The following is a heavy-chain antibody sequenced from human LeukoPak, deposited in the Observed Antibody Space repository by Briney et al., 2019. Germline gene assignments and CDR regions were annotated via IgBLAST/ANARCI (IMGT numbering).Heavy chain of an antibody. V-gene: IGHV3-7*01. CDR3: TKGRSNHY. CDR1: GFTFSDFW. CDR2: INQDGSEN. D-gene: IGHD3-10*01. Sequence: GGALRPSCAASGFTFSDFWMGWVRRAPGKGLEWVANINQDGSENYYVDSVKGRFTISRDNAKNSLYLQMNSLRAEDTAVYYCTKGRSNHYWGQGTLVTVSS. J-gene: IGHJ4*02.